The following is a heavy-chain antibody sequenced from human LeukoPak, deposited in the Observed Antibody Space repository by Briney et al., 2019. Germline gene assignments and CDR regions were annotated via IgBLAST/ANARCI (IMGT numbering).Heavy chain of an antibody. V-gene: IGHV3-11*06. CDR1: GLTFSDYY. Sequence: GGSLILSCAASGLTFSDYYMSWIRQAPGKGLESVSYISSSSSYTNYADSVKGRFTISRDNAKNSLYLQMNSLRAEDTAVYYCARDRYYGSGSPRVVDYWGQGTLVTVSS. J-gene: IGHJ4*02. CDR3: ARDRYYGSGSPRVVDY. D-gene: IGHD3-10*01. CDR2: ISSSSSYT.